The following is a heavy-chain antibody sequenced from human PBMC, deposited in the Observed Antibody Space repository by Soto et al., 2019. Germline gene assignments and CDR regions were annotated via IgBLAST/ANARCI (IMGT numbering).Heavy chain of an antibody. V-gene: IGHV3-73*01. D-gene: IGHD3-3*01. J-gene: IGHJ4*02. CDR1: GFTFSGSA. Sequence: GGSLRLSCAASGFTFSGSAMHWVRQASGKGLEWVGRIRSKANSYATAYAASVKGRFTISRDDSKNTAYLQMNSLKTEDTAVYYCTRHREETYYDFWSGYSPNFDYWGQGTLVTVSS. CDR2: IRSKANSYAT. CDR3: TRHREETYYDFWSGYSPNFDY.